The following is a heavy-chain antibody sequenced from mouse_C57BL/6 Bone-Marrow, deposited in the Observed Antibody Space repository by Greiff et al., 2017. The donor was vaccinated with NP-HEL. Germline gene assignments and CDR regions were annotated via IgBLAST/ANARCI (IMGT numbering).Heavy chain of an antibody. J-gene: IGHJ2*01. CDR2: ISSGGSYT. CDR3: ARHFAYGYDDFDY. V-gene: IGHV5-6*02. CDR1: GFTFSSYG. D-gene: IGHD2-2*01. Sequence: DVKLVESGGDLVKPGGSLKLSCAASGFTFSSYGMSWVRQTPDKRLEWVATISSGGSYTYYPDSVKGRFTISRDNAKNTLYLQMSSLKSEDTAMYYCARHFAYGYDDFDYWGQGTTLTVSS.